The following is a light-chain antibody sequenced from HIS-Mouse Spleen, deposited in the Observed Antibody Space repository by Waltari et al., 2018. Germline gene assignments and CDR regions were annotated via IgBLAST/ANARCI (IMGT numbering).Light chain of an antibody. Sequence: AIRMTQSPSSLSASTGDRVTITCRASQGISSYLAWYQQKPGKAPKLLIYDASSLESGVPSRFSGSGSGTDFTLTISSLQPEDFATYYCQQFNSYLWTFGQGTKVEIK. V-gene: IGKV1-8*01. CDR1: QGISSY. CDR2: DAS. CDR3: QQFNSYLWT. J-gene: IGKJ1*01.